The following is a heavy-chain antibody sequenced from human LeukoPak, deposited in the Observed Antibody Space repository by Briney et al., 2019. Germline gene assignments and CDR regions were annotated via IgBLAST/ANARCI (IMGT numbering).Heavy chain of an antibody. Sequence: SETLSLTCTVSGGSITSHNWNWIRQPPGKGLEWIGDIYNSGSPNYNPSLKSRVTISVATYNNQFSLKLSSVTAADTAVYYCARVDSSGYYTFFDYWGQGTLVTVSS. J-gene: IGHJ4*02. CDR1: GGSITSHN. D-gene: IGHD3-22*01. CDR3: ARVDSSGYYTFFDY. CDR2: IYNSGSP. V-gene: IGHV4-59*11.